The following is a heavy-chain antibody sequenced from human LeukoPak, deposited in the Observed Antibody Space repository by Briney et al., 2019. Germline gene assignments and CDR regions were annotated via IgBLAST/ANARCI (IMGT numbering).Heavy chain of an antibody. Sequence: PGGSLRLSCAASGFTFDDYAMHWVRQAPGKGLEWVSGISWNSGSIGYADSVKGRFTSSRDNAKNSLYLQMNSLRAEDTALYYCARDYGSGSYYGGPFDPWGQGTLVTVSS. J-gene: IGHJ5*02. CDR1: GFTFDDYA. D-gene: IGHD3-10*01. CDR2: ISWNSGSI. V-gene: IGHV3-9*01. CDR3: ARDYGSGSYYGGPFDP.